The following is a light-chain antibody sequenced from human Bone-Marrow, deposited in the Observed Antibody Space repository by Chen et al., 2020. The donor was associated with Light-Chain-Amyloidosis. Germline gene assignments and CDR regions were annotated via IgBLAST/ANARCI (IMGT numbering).Light chain of an antibody. V-gene: IGLV1-51*01. CDR2: DNT. J-gene: IGLJ2*01. CDR3: GTWDSSLSAVV. Sequence: QSVLTQPPSVSAAPGQKVTISCSGSSSNIGNNYVSWYQQLPGSAPKLLIYDNTKRPSGIPDRFSGSKSGTSATLGIAGPQSGDEADYYCGTWDSSLSAVVFGGGTKLTVL. CDR1: SSNIGNNY.